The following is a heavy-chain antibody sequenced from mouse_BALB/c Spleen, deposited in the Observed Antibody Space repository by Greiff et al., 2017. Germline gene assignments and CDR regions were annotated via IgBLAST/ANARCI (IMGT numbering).Heavy chain of an antibody. CDR3: ARRGDYEFAY. V-gene: IGHV1-67*01. D-gene: IGHD2-4*01. CDR1: GYTFTDYA. J-gene: IGHJ3*01. CDR2: ISTYYGNT. Sequence: QVQLQQSGPELVRPGVSVKISCKGSGYTFTDYAMHWVKQSHAKSLEWIGVISTYYGNTNYNQKFKGKATMTVDKSSSTAYMELARLTSEDSAIYYCARRGDYEFAYWGQGTLVTVSA.